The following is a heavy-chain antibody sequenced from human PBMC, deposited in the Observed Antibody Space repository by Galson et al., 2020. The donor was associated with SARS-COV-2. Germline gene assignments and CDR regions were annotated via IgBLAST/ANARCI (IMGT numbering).Heavy chain of an antibody. CDR3: AISVESGSYSGAFDI. Sequence: GESLKISCAASGFTFSSYGMHWVRQAPGKGLEWVAVISYDGSNKYYADSVKGRFTISRDNSKNTLYLQMNSLRAEDTAVYYCAISVESGSYSGAFDIWGQGTMVTVSS. D-gene: IGHD1-26*01. CDR2: ISYDGSNK. J-gene: IGHJ3*02. V-gene: IGHV3-30*03. CDR1: GFTFSSYG.